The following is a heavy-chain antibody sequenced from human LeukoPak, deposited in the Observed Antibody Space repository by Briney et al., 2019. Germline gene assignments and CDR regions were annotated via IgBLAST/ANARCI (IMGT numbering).Heavy chain of an antibody. CDR1: GFTFSDYW. V-gene: IGHV3-7*01. D-gene: IGHD4-23*01. CDR2: IRQDDSEK. J-gene: IGHJ4*02. Sequence: GGSLRLSCSASGFTFSDYWMMWVRQAPGKGLEWVGNIRQDDSEKDYVDSVKGRFTISRDNAKSSLYLQMNSLRAEDTAIYYCATDRKVGTWDPRFNYWGQGTLVTVSS. CDR3: ATDRKVGTWDPRFNY.